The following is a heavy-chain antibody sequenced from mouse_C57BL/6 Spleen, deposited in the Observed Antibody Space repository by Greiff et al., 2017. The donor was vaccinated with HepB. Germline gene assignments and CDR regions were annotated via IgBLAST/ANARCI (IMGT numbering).Heavy chain of an antibody. D-gene: IGHD3-3*01. CDR1: GYTFTDYY. CDR2: INPNNGGT. Sequence: EVKLQQSGPELVKPGASVKISCKASGYTFTDYYMNWVKQSHGKSLEWIGDINPNNGGTSYNQKFKGKATLTVDKSSSTAYMELRSLTSEDSAVYYCARFRDAMDYWGQGTSVTVSS. V-gene: IGHV1-26*01. J-gene: IGHJ4*01. CDR3: ARFRDAMDY.